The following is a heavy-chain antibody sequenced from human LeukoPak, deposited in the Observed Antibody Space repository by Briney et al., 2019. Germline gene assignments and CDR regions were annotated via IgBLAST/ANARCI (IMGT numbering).Heavy chain of an antibody. CDR3: ARDWGQSGSYYYYYMDV. D-gene: IGHD3-16*01. V-gene: IGHV1-69*13. Sequence: ASVKVSCKASGYTFTSYYMHWVRQAPGQGLEWMGGIIPIFGTANYAQKFQGRVTITADESTSTAYMELSSLRSEDTAVYYCARDWGQSGSYYYYYMDVWGKGTTVTISS. CDR1: GYTFTSYY. CDR2: IIPIFGTA. J-gene: IGHJ6*03.